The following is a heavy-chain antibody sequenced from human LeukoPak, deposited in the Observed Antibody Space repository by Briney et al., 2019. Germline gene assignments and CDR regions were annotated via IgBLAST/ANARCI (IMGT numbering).Heavy chain of an antibody. CDR2: ISAYSGNT. D-gene: IGHD3-3*01. V-gene: IGHV1-18*01. CDR3: ARDETIFGVVINRAFDY. CDR1: GYTFTSYG. Sequence: ASVKVSCKASGYTFTSYGISWVRQAPGQGLEWMGWISAYSGNTNYAQKLQGRVTMTTDTSTSTAYMELRSLRSDDTAVYYCARDETIFGVVINRAFDYWGQGTLVTVSS. J-gene: IGHJ4*02.